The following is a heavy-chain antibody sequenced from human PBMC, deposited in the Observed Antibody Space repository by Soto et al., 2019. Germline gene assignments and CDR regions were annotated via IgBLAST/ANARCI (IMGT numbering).Heavy chain of an antibody. Sequence: GGSLRLSCAASGFTFSNYAMSWVRQAPEKGLEWISAISGSGDNTYYADSVQGRFTISRDNFENRVYLQINSLRVEDTAVYFCAKDRSITSPGHHSWGQGTLVTVSS. D-gene: IGHD7-27*01. V-gene: IGHV3-23*01. J-gene: IGHJ4*02. CDR3: AKDRSITSPGHHS. CDR2: ISGSGDNT. CDR1: GFTFSNYA.